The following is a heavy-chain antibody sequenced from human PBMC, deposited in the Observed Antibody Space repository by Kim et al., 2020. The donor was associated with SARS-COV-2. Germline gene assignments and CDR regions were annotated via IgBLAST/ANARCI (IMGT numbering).Heavy chain of an antibody. Sequence: GGSLRLSCAASGFTFSSYAMSWVRQAPGKGLEWVSAISGSGGSPYYADSVKGRFTISRDNSKNTLYLQMNSLRAEDTAVYYCAKDFYSGSYYGAFDIWGQGTMVTVSS. CDR1: GFTFSSYA. D-gene: IGHD1-26*01. CDR2: ISGSGGSP. CDR3: AKDFYSGSYYGAFDI. J-gene: IGHJ3*02. V-gene: IGHV3-23*01.